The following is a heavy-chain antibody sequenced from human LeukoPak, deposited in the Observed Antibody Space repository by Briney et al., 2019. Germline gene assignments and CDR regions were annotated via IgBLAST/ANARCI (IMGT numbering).Heavy chain of an antibody. CDR1: GFALRNYG. J-gene: IGHJ4*02. CDR3: AKDEGIRCLNGDCPFDH. D-gene: IGHD2-21*01. V-gene: IGHV3-30*02. CDR2: IRHDENDK. Sequence: PGGSLRLSCAVSGFALRNYGMHWVRQAPGKGLEWVAYIRHDENDKYHVEGRFTISRDNSKNTLFLQMNSLRPEGTAVYYCAKDEGIRCLNGDCPFDHWGQGILVTVSP.